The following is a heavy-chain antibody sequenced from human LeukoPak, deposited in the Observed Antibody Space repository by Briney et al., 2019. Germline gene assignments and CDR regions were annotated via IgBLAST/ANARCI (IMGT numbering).Heavy chain of an antibody. Sequence: PSETLSLTCTVSGGSISSYYWSWIRQPPGKGLEWIGYIYYSGSTNYNPSLKSRVTTSVDTSKNQFSLKLSSVTAADTAVYYCARSSTSIAAPLTSYYYYGMDVWGQGTTVTVSS. CDR3: ARSSTSIAAPLTSYYYYGMDV. CDR1: GGSISSYY. J-gene: IGHJ6*02. CDR2: IYYSGST. V-gene: IGHV4-59*01. D-gene: IGHD6-6*01.